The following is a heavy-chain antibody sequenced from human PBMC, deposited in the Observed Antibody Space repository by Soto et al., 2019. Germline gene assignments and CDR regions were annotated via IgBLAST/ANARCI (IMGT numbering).Heavy chain of an antibody. CDR2: IPSDGSGT. D-gene: IGHD2-2*01. J-gene: IGHJ4*02. CDR3: ARTPAHLPTDY. V-gene: IGHV3-74*01. CDR1: GFTFSTYW. Sequence: GGSLRLSCAASGFTFSTYWMHWVRQVPGKGLEWLSHIPSDGSGTSYADSVKGRFTISRDNAKNSLYLQMNSLRAEDTAVYYCARTPAHLPTDYWGQGTLVTVSS.